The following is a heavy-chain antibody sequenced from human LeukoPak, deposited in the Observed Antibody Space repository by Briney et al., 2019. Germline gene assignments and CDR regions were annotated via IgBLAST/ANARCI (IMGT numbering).Heavy chain of an antibody. V-gene: IGHV3-7*01. J-gene: IGHJ4*02. D-gene: IGHD2-21*02. Sequence: PGGSLRLSCAASGFTFSSYWMSWVRQAPGKGLEWVANIKQDGSEKYYVDSVKGRFTISRDNAKSSLYLQMNSLRAEDTAVYYCARDLLFCGGDCYSGMDYWGQGTLVTVSS. CDR3: ARDLLFCGGDCYSGMDY. CDR2: IKQDGSEK. CDR1: GFTFSSYW.